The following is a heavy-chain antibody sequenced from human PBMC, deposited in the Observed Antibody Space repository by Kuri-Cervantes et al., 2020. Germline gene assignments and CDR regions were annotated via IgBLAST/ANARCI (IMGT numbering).Heavy chain of an antibody. J-gene: IGHJ6*02. CDR2: INPSGGST. CDR3: ARVDSIYTGPYGMDV. CDR1: GYTFTSYG. Sequence: ASVKVSCKASGYTFTSYGISWVRQAPGQGLEWMGIINPSGGSTSYAQKFQGRVTMTRDTSTSTVYMELSSLRSEDTAVYYCARVDSIYTGPYGMDVWGQGTTVTVSS. D-gene: IGHD3-16*01. V-gene: IGHV1-46*01.